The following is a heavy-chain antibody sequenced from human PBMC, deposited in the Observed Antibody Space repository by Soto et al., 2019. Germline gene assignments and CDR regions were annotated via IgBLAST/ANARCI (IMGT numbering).Heavy chain of an antibody. CDR1: GGSISSYY. Sequence: SETLSLTCTVSGGSISSYYWSWIRQPPGKGLEWIGYIYYSGSTNYNPSLKSRVTISVEQSKNRFSLKLSSVTAADTAVYYCARQGPGGGGSCRFSLCYYYYMDVWGKGTTVTVSS. V-gene: IGHV4-59*08. CDR2: IYYSGST. J-gene: IGHJ6*03. CDR3: ARQGPGGGGSCRFSLCYYYYMDV. D-gene: IGHD2-15*01.